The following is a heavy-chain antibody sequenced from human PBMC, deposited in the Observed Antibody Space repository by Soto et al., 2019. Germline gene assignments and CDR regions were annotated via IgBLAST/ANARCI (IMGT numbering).Heavy chain of an antibody. V-gene: IGHV4-31*03. D-gene: IGHD4-17*01. Sequence: QVQLQQSGPGLVKPSQTLSLTCTVSGGSISSGDYYWSWIRHHPGKGLEWIGNIYYSGSTYYNPSLKSRVIISVDTSKNQFSLKVTSVTAADTAVYYCARDFDYGGTRVDAFDIWGQGTMVTVSS. CDR3: ARDFDYGGTRVDAFDI. CDR1: GGSISSGDYY. CDR2: IYYSGST. J-gene: IGHJ3*02.